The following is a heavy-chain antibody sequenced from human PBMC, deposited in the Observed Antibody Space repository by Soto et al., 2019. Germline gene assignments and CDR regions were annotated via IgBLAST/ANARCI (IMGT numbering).Heavy chain of an antibody. J-gene: IGHJ6*03. Sequence: QVQLVQSGAEVKKPGASVKVSCKASGYTFTSYDINWVRQATGQGLEWMGWMNPNSGNTGYAQKFQGRVSMTRNNTISTAYKELSRLRSEDTVVYYCARAGGGKNYYGSGRGYMDVWGKGTTVTVSS. CDR2: MNPNSGNT. CDR1: GYTFTSYD. D-gene: IGHD3-10*01. CDR3: ARAGGGKNYYGSGRGYMDV. V-gene: IGHV1-8*01.